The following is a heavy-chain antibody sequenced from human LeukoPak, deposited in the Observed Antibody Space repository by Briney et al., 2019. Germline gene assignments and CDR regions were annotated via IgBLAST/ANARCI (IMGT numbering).Heavy chain of an antibody. Sequence: GASVPVSFKSSGYTFTSYYMHWVRQAPGQGLEWMGIINPSGGSTSYAQKFQGRVTMTRDMSTSTVYMELSSLRSEDTAVYYCARGGRKLGYSNYYYYYYMDVWGKGTTVAVSS. J-gene: IGHJ6*03. V-gene: IGHV1-46*01. CDR1: GYTFTSYY. D-gene: IGHD4-11*01. CDR2: INPSGGST. CDR3: ARGGRKLGYSNYYYYYYMDV.